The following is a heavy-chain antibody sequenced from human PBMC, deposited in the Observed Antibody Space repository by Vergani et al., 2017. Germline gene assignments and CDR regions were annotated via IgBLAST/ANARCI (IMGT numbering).Heavy chain of an antibody. Sequence: EVQLVESGGGLVQPGGSLRLSCAASGFTFSSYWMSWVRQAPGKGLEWVANIKQDGSEKYYVDSVKGRFTISRDNAKNSLYLQMNSLRAEDTAVYYCAREYGSGSYYLGWVDPWGEGTLVTVSS. CDR3: AREYGSGSYYLGWVDP. D-gene: IGHD3-10*01. CDR2: IKQDGSEK. V-gene: IGHV3-7*01. CDR1: GFTFSSYW. J-gene: IGHJ5*02.